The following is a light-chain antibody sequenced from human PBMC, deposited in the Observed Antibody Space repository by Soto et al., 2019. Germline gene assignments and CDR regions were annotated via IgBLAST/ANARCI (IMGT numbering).Light chain of an antibody. CDR2: KAS. V-gene: IGKV1-5*03. CDR1: QSISSW. Sequence: DIQMTQSPSTLSASVGDRVTITCRASQSISSWLAWYQQKPGKAPKLLIYKASSLESGVPSRFSGSGSGTEFTLTISSLQPDDFATYYCQQYIGYSRTFGQGTEVEI. CDR3: QQYIGYSRT. J-gene: IGKJ1*01.